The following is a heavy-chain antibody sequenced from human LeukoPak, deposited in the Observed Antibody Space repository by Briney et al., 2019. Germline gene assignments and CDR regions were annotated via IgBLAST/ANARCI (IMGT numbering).Heavy chain of an antibody. CDR1: GYSISSGYY. CDR3: AEVERRNY. J-gene: IGHJ4*02. CDR2: IYHSGST. V-gene: IGHV4-38-2*01. D-gene: IGHD1-1*01. Sequence: SETLSLTCAVSGYSISSGYYWGWIRQPPGKGLEWIGSIYHSGSTYYNPSLKSRVTITVDTSKNQFSLKLRSVTAADTAVYYCAEVERRNYWGQGTLVTVSS.